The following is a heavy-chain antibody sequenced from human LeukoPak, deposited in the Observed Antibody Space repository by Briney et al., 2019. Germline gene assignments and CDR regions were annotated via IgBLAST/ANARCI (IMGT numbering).Heavy chain of an antibody. Sequence: SETLSLTCTVSGGSISSGSHYWSWIRQPAGKGLEWIGRIYTSGNTNYNPSLKSRVTISVDTSKNQFSLKLSSVTAADTAVYYCARDGWYFDLWGRGTLVTVSS. J-gene: IGHJ2*01. CDR2: IYTSGNT. V-gene: IGHV4-61*02. CDR1: GGSISSGSHY. CDR3: ARDGWYFDL.